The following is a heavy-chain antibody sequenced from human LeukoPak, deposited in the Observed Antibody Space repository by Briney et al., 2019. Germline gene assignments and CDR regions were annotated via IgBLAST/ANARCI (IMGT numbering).Heavy chain of an antibody. J-gene: IGHJ5*02. D-gene: IGHD3-16*01. CDR1: GGSFSGYY. V-gene: IGHV4-59*01. CDR2: IYYSGST. Sequence: SETLSLTCAVYGGSFSGYYWSWIRQPPGKGLEWTGYIYYSGSTNYNPSLKSRVTISLDTSKSQFSLKLTSVTAADTAVYYCARAPIPYDRSRTDYRFDPWGQGTLVTVAS. CDR3: ARAPIPYDRSRTDYRFDP.